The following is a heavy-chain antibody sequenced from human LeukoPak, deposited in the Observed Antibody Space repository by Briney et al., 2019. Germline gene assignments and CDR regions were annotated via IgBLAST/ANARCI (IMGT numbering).Heavy chain of an antibody. V-gene: IGHV3-74*01. CDR2: INSDGSST. CDR3: ARAVACSFDY. CDR1: GFTFSSYW. Sequence: PGGALRLSCAASGFTFSSYWMHSVRQAPGKGLVWVSRINSDGSSTSYADSVKGRFTISRDNAKNTLYLQKNSLRAEDTAVYYCARAVACSFDYWGQGTLVTVSS. J-gene: IGHJ4*02. D-gene: IGHD6-19*01.